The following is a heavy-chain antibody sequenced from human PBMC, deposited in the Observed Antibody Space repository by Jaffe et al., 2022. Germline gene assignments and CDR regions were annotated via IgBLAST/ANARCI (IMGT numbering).Heavy chain of an antibody. CDR3: AKAVSYSSSSGYYFDY. CDR2: ISGSGGST. D-gene: IGHD6-6*01. V-gene: IGHV3-23*01. CDR1: GFTFSSYA. Sequence: EVQLLESGGGLVQPGGSLRLSCAASGFTFSSYAMSWVRQAPGKGLEWVSAISGSGGSTYYADSVKGRFTISRDNSKNTLYLQMNSLRAEDTAVYYCAKAVSYSSSSGYYFDYWGQGTLVTVSS. J-gene: IGHJ4*02.